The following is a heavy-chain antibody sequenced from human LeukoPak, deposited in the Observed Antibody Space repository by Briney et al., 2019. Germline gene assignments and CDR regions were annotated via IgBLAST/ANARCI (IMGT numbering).Heavy chain of an antibody. J-gene: IGHJ4*02. CDR2: IYYSGST. D-gene: IGHD2-15*01. CDR3: ARAVVWLPFDY. Sequence: SETLSLTCTVSGGTISSYYWSWIRQPPGKGLEWIGYIYYSGSTNYNPSLKSRVTISVDTSKNQFSLNLGSVTAADTAVYYCARAVVWLPFDYWGQGTLVTVSS. V-gene: IGHV4-59*08. CDR1: GGTISSYY.